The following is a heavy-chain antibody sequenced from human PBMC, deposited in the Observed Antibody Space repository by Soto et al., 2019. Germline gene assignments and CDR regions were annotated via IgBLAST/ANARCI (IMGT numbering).Heavy chain of an antibody. J-gene: IGHJ6*02. CDR3: ARARMVRGIIYYYGMDV. CDR1: GGSISSDGNY. CDR2: ICYSGST. Sequence: QVQLQESGPGLVKSSQTLSLTCTVSGGSISSDGNYWSWIRQHPGQGREWIGYICYSGSTNYNPSLKSRVTISVDTSKNQFSLKLNSVTAADTAVYYCARARMVRGIIYYYGMDVWGQGTTVTVSS. D-gene: IGHD3-10*01. V-gene: IGHV4-31*03.